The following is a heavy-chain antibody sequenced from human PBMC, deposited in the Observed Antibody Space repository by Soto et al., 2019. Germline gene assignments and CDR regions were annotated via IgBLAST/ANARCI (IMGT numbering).Heavy chain of an antibody. D-gene: IGHD6-13*01. CDR2: INPNSGGT. Sequence: ASVKVACKASGYTFTGYYMHWVRQAPGQGLEWMGWINPNSGGTNYAQKFQGWVTMTRDTSISTAYMELSRLRSDDTAVYYCARGGSSSWYGVTTFDYWGQGTLVTVSS. CDR1: GYTFTGYY. CDR3: ARGGSSSWYGVTTFDY. V-gene: IGHV1-2*04. J-gene: IGHJ4*02.